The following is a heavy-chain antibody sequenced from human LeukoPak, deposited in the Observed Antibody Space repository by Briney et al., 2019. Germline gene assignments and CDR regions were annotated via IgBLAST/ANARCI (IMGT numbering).Heavy chain of an antibody. Sequence: ASVKVSCKASGYTFTGYYMHWVRQAPGQGLEWMGWINPNSGGTNYAQKFQGRVTMTRDTSISTAYMELSRLRSDDTAVYYCARGHYDILTGYYTDYWGQGTLVTVSS. J-gene: IGHJ4*02. D-gene: IGHD3-9*01. CDR2: INPNSGGT. CDR3: ARGHYDILTGYYTDY. CDR1: GYTFTGYY. V-gene: IGHV1-2*02.